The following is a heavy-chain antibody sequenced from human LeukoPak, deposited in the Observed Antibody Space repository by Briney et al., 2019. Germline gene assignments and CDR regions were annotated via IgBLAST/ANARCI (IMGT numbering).Heavy chain of an antibody. Sequence: GASVKVSCRASGYILTNYAVHWVRQAPGQRLEWMGWMNAGKGNTRYSQIFQGRLTISWDTSANTAYMELNRLRSEDTAVYYCARDEVNYHGLDVWGQGTTVTVSS. V-gene: IGHV1-3*01. CDR1: GYILTNYA. CDR2: MNAGKGNT. J-gene: IGHJ6*02. CDR3: ARDEVNYHGLDV. D-gene: IGHD2-21*01.